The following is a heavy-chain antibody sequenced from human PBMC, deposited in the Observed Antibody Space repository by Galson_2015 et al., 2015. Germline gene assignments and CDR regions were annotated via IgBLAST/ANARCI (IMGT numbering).Heavy chain of an antibody. CDR3: ARAQHADSYFYFYMDV. Sequence: SLRLSCAASGFAISSYAMNWVRQAPGRGLEWVSVISGSDDRTYYADSVKGRFTISRDNSKNTLSLQMNSLRAEDTALYYCARAQHADSYFYFYMDVWGKGTTVTVSS. J-gene: IGHJ6*03. V-gene: IGHV3-23*01. D-gene: IGHD4-17*01. CDR2: ISGSDDRT. CDR1: GFAISSYA.